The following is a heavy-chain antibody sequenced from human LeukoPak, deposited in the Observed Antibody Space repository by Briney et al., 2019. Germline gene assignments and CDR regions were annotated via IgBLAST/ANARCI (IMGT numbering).Heavy chain of an antibody. CDR2: IRYDGSKS. V-gene: IGHV3-30*02. D-gene: IGHD1-26*01. CDR3: AKDGGSGSYFAFDI. J-gene: IGHJ3*02. Sequence: GGSLRLSCAASGFTFNSYGMHWARQAPGKGLEWVAFIRYDGSKSYFADSVKGRFALSRDNSKNTLYLQMSSLRPEDTAVYFCAKDGGSGSYFAFDIWGQGTMVTVSS. CDR1: GFTFNSYG.